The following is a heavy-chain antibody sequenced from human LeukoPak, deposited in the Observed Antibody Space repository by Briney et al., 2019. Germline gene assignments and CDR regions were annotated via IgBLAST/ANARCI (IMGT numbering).Heavy chain of an antibody. V-gene: IGHV3-30-3*01. J-gene: IGHJ4*02. Sequence: GRSLRLSCAASGCTFSSYAMHWVRQAPGKGLEWVAVISYVGSNKYYADSVKGRFTISRDNSKNTLYLQMNSLRAEDTAVYYCARGQLYYDSSGPGGVYYFDYWGQGTLVTVSS. CDR1: GCTFSSYA. CDR2: ISYVGSNK. CDR3: ARGQLYYDSSGPGGVYYFDY. D-gene: IGHD3-22*01.